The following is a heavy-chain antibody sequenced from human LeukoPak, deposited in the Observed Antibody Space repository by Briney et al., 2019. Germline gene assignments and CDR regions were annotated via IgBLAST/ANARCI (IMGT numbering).Heavy chain of an antibody. Sequence: PGGSLRLSCAASGFTFSDYYMSWIRQAPGKGLEGGSYISSSGSTIYYADSVKGRFTISRDNAKNSLYLQMNSLRAEDTAVYYCARDRRWLRREYNWFDPWGQGTLVTVSS. J-gene: IGHJ5*02. CDR2: ISSSGSTI. CDR1: GFTFSDYY. D-gene: IGHD5-12*01. CDR3: ARDRRWLRREYNWFDP. V-gene: IGHV3-11*04.